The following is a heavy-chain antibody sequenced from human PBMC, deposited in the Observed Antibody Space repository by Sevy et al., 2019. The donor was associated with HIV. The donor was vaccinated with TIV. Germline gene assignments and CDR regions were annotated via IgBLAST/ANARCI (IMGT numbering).Heavy chain of an antibody. V-gene: IGHV1-69*13. CDR2: IIPIFGTA. D-gene: IGHD2-2*01. CDR1: GGTFSSYA. CDR3: ARAHPRCISTSCYVGFDY. J-gene: IGHJ4*02. Sequence: ASVKVSCKASGGTFSSYAISWVRQAPGQGLEWMGGIIPIFGTANYAQKFQGRVTITADESTVTAYMELSSLRSEDTAVYYCARAHPRCISTSCYVGFDYWGQGTLVTVSS.